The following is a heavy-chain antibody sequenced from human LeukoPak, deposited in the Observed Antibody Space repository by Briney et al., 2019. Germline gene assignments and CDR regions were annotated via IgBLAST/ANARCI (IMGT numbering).Heavy chain of an antibody. Sequence: PGGSLRLSCAASGFTFSDYYMSWIRQAPGKGLEWVSYISSSGSTIYYADSVKGRFTISRDNAKNSLYLQMNSLRAEDTAVFYCARGKIRGFDAFDIWGQGTMVTVSS. CDR3: ARGKIRGFDAFDI. CDR2: ISSSGSTI. V-gene: IGHV3-11*01. CDR1: GFTFSDYY. J-gene: IGHJ3*02.